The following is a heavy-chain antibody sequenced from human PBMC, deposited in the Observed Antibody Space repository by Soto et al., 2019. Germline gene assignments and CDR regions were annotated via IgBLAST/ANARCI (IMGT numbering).Heavy chain of an antibody. D-gene: IGHD6-13*01. CDR3: AKDIGGYSSIGMDV. CDR2: ISWDGGST. J-gene: IGHJ6*02. CDR1: GFTFDDYA. Sequence: GGSLRLSCAASGFTFDDYAMHWVRQAPGKGLEWVSLISWDGGSTYYADSVTGRFTISRDNSKNSLYLQMNSLRAEDTALYYCAKDIGGYSSIGMDVWGQGTTVTVSS. V-gene: IGHV3-43D*04.